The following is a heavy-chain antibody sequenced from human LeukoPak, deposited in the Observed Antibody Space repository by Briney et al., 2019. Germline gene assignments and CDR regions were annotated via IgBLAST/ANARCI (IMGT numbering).Heavy chain of an antibody. J-gene: IGHJ4*02. D-gene: IGHD6-6*01. Sequence: PGGSLRLSCAASGFTVSSSFMNWVRQAPGKGLEWVSVIYSGGNTYYADSVKGRFTISRDNSKNTLYLQMNSLRAEDTAVYYCANGLLSIAARPPGYWGQGTLVTVSS. CDR1: GFTVSSSF. V-gene: IGHV3-53*01. CDR3: ANGLLSIAARPPGY. CDR2: IYSGGNT.